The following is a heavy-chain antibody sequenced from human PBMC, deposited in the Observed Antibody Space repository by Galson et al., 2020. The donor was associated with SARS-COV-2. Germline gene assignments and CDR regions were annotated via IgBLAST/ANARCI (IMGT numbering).Heavy chain of an antibody. V-gene: IGHV4-30-4*01. CDR3: ASARADTNMIPDELDY. Sequence: ETSETLSLTCIVSGGSVSSGDYYWSWIRQPPGQGLEWIGYIDYSESPYYNPSLKSRLDMSLDTSKNQFSLRLNSVTAADTALYFCASARADTNMIPDELDYWGQGTQVTVSS. J-gene: IGHJ4*02. CDR2: IDYSESP. D-gene: IGHD5-18*01. CDR1: GGSVSSGDYY.